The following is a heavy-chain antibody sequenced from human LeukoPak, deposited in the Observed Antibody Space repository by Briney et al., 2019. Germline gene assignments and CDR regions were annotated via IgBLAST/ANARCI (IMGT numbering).Heavy chain of an antibody. CDR3: AKDASGYYYTSGLVDF. V-gene: IGHV3-7*01. Sequence: GGSLELSGAASGFTFSTFWRSWFRRAPGKGREWRANIRQDGSEKYYVDSVKGRFTISRDNAKSSLYLQMHSLRADDTAVYYCAKDASGYYYTSGLVDFWGRGTLLIVSS. CDR2: IRQDGSEK. D-gene: IGHD3-22*01. J-gene: IGHJ4*02. CDR1: GFTFSTFW.